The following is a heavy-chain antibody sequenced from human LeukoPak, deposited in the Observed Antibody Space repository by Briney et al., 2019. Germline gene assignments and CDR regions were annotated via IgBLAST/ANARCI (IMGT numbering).Heavy chain of an antibody. D-gene: IGHD2-15*01. CDR1: GGSISSSSYY. V-gene: IGHV4-39*01. J-gene: IGHJ5*02. Sequence: SETLSLTCTVSGGSISSSSYYWGWIRQPPGKGLEWIGSIYYSGGTYYNPSLKSRVTISVDTSKNQFSLKLSSVTAADTAVYYCARHPSDCSGGSCSENWFDPWGQGTLVTVSS. CDR3: ARHPSDCSGGSCSENWFDP. CDR2: IYYSGGT.